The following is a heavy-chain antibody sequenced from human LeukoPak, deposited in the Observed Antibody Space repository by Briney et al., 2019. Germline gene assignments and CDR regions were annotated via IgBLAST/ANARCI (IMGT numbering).Heavy chain of an antibody. CDR3: AKDRSSSWSHDDY. D-gene: IGHD6-13*01. V-gene: IGHV3-30*02. CDR2: IRYDGSNK. J-gene: IGHJ4*02. Sequence: TGGSLRPSCAASGFTFSSYGMHWVRQAPGKGLEWVAFIRYDGSNKYYADSVKGRFTISRDNSKNTLYLQMNSLRAEDTAVYYCAKDRSSSWSHDDYWGQGTLVTVSS. CDR1: GFTFSSYG.